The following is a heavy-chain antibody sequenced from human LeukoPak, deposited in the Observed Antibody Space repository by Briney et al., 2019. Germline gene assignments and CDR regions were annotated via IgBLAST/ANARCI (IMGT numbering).Heavy chain of an antibody. CDR1: GFTFSSYG. J-gene: IGHJ4*02. CDR3: ARDSAWLALDY. CDR2: ISYDGSNK. D-gene: IGHD6-19*01. V-gene: IGHV3-30*03. Sequence: AGGSLRLSCAASGFTFSSYGMHWVRQAPGKGLEWVAVISYDGSNKYYADSVKGRFTISRDNSKNTLYLQMNSLRAEDTAVYYCARDSAWLALDYWGQGTLVTVSS.